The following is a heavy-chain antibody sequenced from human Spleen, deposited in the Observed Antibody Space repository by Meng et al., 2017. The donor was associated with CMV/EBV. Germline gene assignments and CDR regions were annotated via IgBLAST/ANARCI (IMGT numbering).Heavy chain of an antibody. Sequence: SETLSLTCTVSGGSISSSSYYWGWIRQPPGKGLEWIGSIYYSGSTYYNPSLKSRVTISVDTSKNQFSLKLSSVTAADTAVYYCARDSTYYDFWSGPWRGLAGAFDIWGQGTMVTVSS. CDR3: ARDSTYYDFWSGPWRGLAGAFDI. CDR2: IYYSGST. CDR1: GGSISSSSYY. J-gene: IGHJ3*02. D-gene: IGHD3-3*01. V-gene: IGHV4-39*07.